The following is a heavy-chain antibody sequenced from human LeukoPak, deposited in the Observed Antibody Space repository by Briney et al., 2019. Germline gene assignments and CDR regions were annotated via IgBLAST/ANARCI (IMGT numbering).Heavy chain of an antibody. CDR1: GGSISSYY. V-gene: IGHV4-59*12. CDR3: ARETNTYYYGSGSYSPYYYGMDV. J-gene: IGHJ6*02. CDR2: IYYSGST. Sequence: SETLSLTCTVSGGSISSYYWSWIRQPPGKGLEWIGYIYYSGSTNYNPSLKSRATISVDTSKNQFSLKLSSVTAADTAMYYCARETNTYYYGSGSYSPYYYGMDVWGQGTTVTVSS. D-gene: IGHD3-10*01.